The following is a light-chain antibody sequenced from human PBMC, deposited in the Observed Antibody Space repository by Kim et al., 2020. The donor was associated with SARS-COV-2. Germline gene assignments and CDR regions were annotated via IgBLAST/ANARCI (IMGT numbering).Light chain of an antibody. CDR3: QSADSSGTWMV. Sequence: SYELTQPPSVSVSQGQTARITCSGDALPKQYAYWYQQKPGQAPVLVIYKDSERPSGIPERFSGSSSGTTVTLTISGVQAEDEADYYCQSADSSGTWMVFGGGTQLTVL. CDR2: KDS. V-gene: IGLV3-25*03. J-gene: IGLJ2*01. CDR1: ALPKQY.